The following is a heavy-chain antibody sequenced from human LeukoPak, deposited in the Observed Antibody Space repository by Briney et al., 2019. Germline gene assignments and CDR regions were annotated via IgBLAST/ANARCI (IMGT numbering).Heavy chain of an antibody. D-gene: IGHD5-18*01. Sequence: PGRSLRLSCAASGFTFSRYTMHWVRQAPGKGLEWVAIISYDGSNKYYADSVKGRFTISRDNSKNTLYLQVNSLRAEDTAVYYCARDLQAMGSLDYWGQGNLVTVSS. CDR1: GFTFSRYT. V-gene: IGHV3-30-3*01. J-gene: IGHJ4*02. CDR3: ARDLQAMGSLDY. CDR2: ISYDGSNK.